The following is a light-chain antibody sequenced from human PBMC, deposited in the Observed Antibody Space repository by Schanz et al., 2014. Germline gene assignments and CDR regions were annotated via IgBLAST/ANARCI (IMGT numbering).Light chain of an antibody. CDR3: SSYTGSSTLWV. CDR1: SSDVGSYNL. CDR2: EGS. Sequence: QSVLTQPASVSGSPGQSITISCTGTSSDVGSYNLVSWYQQHPGKAPKLMIYEGSKRPSGVSNRFSGSKSANTASLTISGLQAEDEADYYCSSYTGSSTLWVFGGGTKLTVL. V-gene: IGLV2-14*02. J-gene: IGLJ3*02.